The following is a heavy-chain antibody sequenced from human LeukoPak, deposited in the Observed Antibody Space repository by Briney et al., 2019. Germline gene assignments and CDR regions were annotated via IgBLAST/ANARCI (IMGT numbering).Heavy chain of an antibody. V-gene: IGHV1-46*01. Sequence: ASVKVSCKASGYTFTSYGISWVRQAPGQGLEWMGIINPSGGSTSYAQKFQGRVTMTRDMSTSTVYMELSSLRSENTAVYYCARAYGIYYYYMDVWGKGTTVTVSS. CDR1: GYTFTSYG. J-gene: IGHJ6*03. CDR3: ARAYGIYYYYMDV. CDR2: INPSGGST. D-gene: IGHD4-17*01.